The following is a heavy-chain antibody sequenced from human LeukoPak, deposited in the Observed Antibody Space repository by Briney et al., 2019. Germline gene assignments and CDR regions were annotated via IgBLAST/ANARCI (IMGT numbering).Heavy chain of an antibody. Sequence: GGSLRLSCAASGFTFNSYGMLWVRQAPGKGLEWVAFIRYDGSNKLYADSVEGRFTISRDNSKNTLYLQMNSLRAEDTAVYYCAKDSGSYYLENWGQGTLVTVSS. V-gene: IGHV3-30*02. CDR2: IRYDGSNK. CDR3: AKDSGSYYLEN. CDR1: GFTFNSYG. D-gene: IGHD1-26*01. J-gene: IGHJ4*02.